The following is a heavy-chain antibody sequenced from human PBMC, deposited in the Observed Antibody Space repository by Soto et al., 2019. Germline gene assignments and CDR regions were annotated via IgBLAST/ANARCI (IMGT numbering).Heavy chain of an antibody. Sequence: EVQLVESGGGLVQPGGSLRLSCAASGFTFSTYWMHWVRQVPGKGLVCVSRINTDESSTTYAGSVTGRFTISRDNAKNKLYLQMNSLRAEDTAVYYCTITYSGNYAFDILGQGTMVTVSS. CDR1: GFTFSTYW. CDR3: TITYSGNYAFDI. CDR2: INTDESST. J-gene: IGHJ3*02. D-gene: IGHD2-21*01. V-gene: IGHV3-74*01.